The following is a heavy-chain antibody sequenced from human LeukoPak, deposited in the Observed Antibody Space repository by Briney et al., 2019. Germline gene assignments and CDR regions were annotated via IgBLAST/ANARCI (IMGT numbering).Heavy chain of an antibody. CDR2: IYYSGST. Sequence: SETLSLTCAVSGYSISSGYYWGWIRQPPGKRLEWIGSIYYSGSTNYNPSLKSRVTISVDTSKNQFSLKLSSVTAADTAVYYCARDYNWNVGFDYWGQGTLVTVSS. CDR3: ARDYNWNVGFDY. D-gene: IGHD1-1*01. CDR1: GYSISSGYY. V-gene: IGHV4-38-2*02. J-gene: IGHJ4*02.